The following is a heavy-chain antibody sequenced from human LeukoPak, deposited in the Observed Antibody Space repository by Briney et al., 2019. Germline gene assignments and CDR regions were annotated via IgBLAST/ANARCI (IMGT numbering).Heavy chain of an antibody. CDR2: IWYDGSNK. D-gene: IGHD2-2*01. CDR1: GFTFSSYG. V-gene: IGHV3-33*01. CDR3: ARDDCSSTSCYVSYYYGMDV. J-gene: IGHJ6*04. Sequence: GGSLRLSCAASGFTFSSYGMHWVRQAPGKGLGWVAVIWYDGSNKYYADSVKGRFTISRGNSKNTLYLQMNSLRAEDTAVYYCARDDCSSTSCYVSYYYGMDVWGKGTTVTVSS.